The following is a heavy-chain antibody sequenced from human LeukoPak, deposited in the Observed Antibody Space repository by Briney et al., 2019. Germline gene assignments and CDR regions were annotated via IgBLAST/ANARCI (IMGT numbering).Heavy chain of an antibody. J-gene: IGHJ4*02. D-gene: IGHD1-1*01. CDR2: ISVDGHGS. V-gene: IGHV3-23*01. CDR1: GFLMNSDV. Sequence: PGGSLRLSCAASGFLMNSDVMTWVRQPPGRGLEWVSAISVDGHGSDYANSVKGRFTISRDNAKNIVYLQMNSLTAEDTALYYCARRVGGTPDYWGRGTQVTVSS. CDR3: ARRVGGTPDY.